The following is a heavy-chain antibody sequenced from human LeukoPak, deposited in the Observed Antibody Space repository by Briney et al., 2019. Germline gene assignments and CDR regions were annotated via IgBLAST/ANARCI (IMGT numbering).Heavy chain of an antibody. V-gene: IGHV1-8*01. J-gene: IGHJ6*02. CDR2: MDPSTDSA. CDR1: GYTFTNFD. CDR3: TRAKPPRYHYYGFDV. Sequence: ASVKVSCKASGYTFTNFDINWVRQATGQGLEWMGWMDPSTDSADNAQKFQGRVTMTMDMSINTAYMELNSLTSEDTAVYYCTRAKPPRYHYYGFDVWGQGTTVTVSS.